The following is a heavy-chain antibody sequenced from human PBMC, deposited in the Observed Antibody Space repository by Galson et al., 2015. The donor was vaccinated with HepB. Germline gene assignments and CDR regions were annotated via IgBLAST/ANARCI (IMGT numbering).Heavy chain of an antibody. CDR1: GFTFSSYA. CDR2: IRYDGSDK. Sequence: SLRLSCAASGFTFSSYAMHWVRQAPGKGLEWVAFIRYDGSDKYYADSVKGRFTISGDNSQNTMDLQMNSLRAEDTAVYFCAKAYSSSWYSDYWGQGTLVTVSS. J-gene: IGHJ4*02. V-gene: IGHV3-30*02. CDR3: AKAYSSSWYSDY. D-gene: IGHD6-13*01.